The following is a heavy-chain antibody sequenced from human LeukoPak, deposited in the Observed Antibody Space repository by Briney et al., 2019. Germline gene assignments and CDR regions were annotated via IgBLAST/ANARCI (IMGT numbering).Heavy chain of an antibody. D-gene: IGHD6-19*01. Sequence: GGSLRLSCAASGFTFSTYSMNWVRQAPGKGLEWVSSISSTSSYIYYADSVKGRFTISRDNAQKSLYVQMNSLRAEDTAVYYCARVGYISGWYFDYWGQGTLVTVSS. J-gene: IGHJ4*02. CDR3: ARVGYISGWYFDY. CDR1: GFTFSTYS. V-gene: IGHV3-21*01. CDR2: ISSTSSYI.